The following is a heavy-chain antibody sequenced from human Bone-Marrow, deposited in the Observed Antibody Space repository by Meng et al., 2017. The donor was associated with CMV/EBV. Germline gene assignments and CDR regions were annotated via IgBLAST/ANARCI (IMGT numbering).Heavy chain of an antibody. D-gene: IGHD3-10*01. Sequence: GGSLRLSCAASGFTFSSYAMSWVRQAPGKGLVWVSSISSSSSYIYYADSVKGRFTISRDNAKNSLYLQMNSLRAEDTAVYYCAREKNYGSGSYIHYGMDVWGQGTTVTVSS. J-gene: IGHJ6*02. CDR3: AREKNYGSGSYIHYGMDV. CDR1: GFTFSSYA. V-gene: IGHV3-21*04. CDR2: ISSSSSYI.